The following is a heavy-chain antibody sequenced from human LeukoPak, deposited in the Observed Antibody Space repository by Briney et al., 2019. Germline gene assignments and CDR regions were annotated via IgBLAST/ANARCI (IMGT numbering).Heavy chain of an antibody. D-gene: IGHD6-13*01. CDR2: IYSSGST. CDR3: ARGFGSSWYYFDY. V-gene: IGHV4-4*07. Sequence: PSETLSLTCTVSGGSINNYYWSWIRQPAGKGLEWIGRIYSSGSTNYHPSLKSRVTMSIDTAKKQFSLKLSSVTAADTAMYYCARGFGSSWYYFDYWGQGTLVTVSS. CDR1: GGSINNYY. J-gene: IGHJ4*02.